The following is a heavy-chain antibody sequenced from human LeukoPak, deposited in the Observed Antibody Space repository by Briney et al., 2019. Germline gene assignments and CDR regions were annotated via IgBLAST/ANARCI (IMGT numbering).Heavy chain of an antibody. CDR2: INYSGST. D-gene: IGHD5-24*01. CDR3: ARPSRDGYRYTFDY. Sequence: SETLSLTCTVSGGSITSYYWSWFRQPPGKGLELIGYINYSGSTNYSPSLKSRVSISVDTPKNQFSLRLSSVTAADTAVYYCARPSRDGYRYTFDYWGQGILVTVSS. J-gene: IGHJ4*02. V-gene: IGHV4-59*01. CDR1: GGSITSYY.